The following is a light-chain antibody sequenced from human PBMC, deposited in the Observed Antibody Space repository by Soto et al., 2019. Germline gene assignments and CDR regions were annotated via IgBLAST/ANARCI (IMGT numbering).Light chain of an antibody. CDR1: SSDVGGYVY. Sequence: QSALSQPASVSGSPGQSITISCTGSSSDVGGYVYVSWYQQHPGKAPKLMVYEVSNRPSGVSDRFSGSKSGNTASLTISGLQADDEADYYCSSYTNSITLVFGGGTKLTVL. CDR3: SSYTNSITLV. V-gene: IGLV2-14*03. CDR2: EVS. J-gene: IGLJ2*01.